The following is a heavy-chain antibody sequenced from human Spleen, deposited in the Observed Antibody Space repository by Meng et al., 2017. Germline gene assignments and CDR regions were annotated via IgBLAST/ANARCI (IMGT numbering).Heavy chain of an antibody. CDR3: SGHIDY. Sequence: GESLKISCAVSGLTFTDAWMAWVRQAPGKGLEWVGRIKSKARGETRDYAAPVKGRFTISRDDSKNTVYLQMNSLKSEDTAVYYCSGHIDYWGQGTLVTVSS. D-gene: IGHD5-12*01. J-gene: IGHJ4*02. CDR1: GLTFTDAW. V-gene: IGHV3-15*01. CDR2: IKSKARGETR.